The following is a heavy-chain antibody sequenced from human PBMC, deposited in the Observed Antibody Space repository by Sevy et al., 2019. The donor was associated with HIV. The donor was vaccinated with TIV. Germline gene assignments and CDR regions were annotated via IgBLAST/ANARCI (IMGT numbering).Heavy chain of an antibody. D-gene: IGHD3-22*01. CDR1: GFTFVEYA. V-gene: IGHV3-49*03. J-gene: IGHJ4*02. Sequence: GGSLRLSCTASGFTFVEYALSWFRQAPGKGLEWVGFIRSKTYGGATEFAASVNGRFTISSNDSKSIAYLQMNSLKTEDTALQYCGRGQYYDSSGYTDFWGQGTLVTVSS. CDR2: IRSKTYGGAT. CDR3: GRGQYYDSSGYTDF.